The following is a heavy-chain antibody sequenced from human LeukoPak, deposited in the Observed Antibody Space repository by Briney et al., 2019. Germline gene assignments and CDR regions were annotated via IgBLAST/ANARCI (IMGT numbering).Heavy chain of an antibody. J-gene: IGHJ2*01. V-gene: IGHV1-8*03. CDR2: MNPNSGNT. Sequence: ASVKVSCKASGYTFTSYDINWVRQATGQGLEWKGWMNPNSGNTGYAQKFQGRVTITRNTSISTAYMELSSLRSEDTAVYYCARGKPETYYDFWSGYSTWYFDLWGRGTLVTVSS. D-gene: IGHD3-3*01. CDR1: GYTFTSYD. CDR3: ARGKPETYYDFWSGYSTWYFDL.